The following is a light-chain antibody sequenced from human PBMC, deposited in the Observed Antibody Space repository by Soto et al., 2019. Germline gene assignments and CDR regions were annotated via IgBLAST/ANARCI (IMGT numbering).Light chain of an antibody. CDR1: QSVDTW. Sequence: DIQMTQFPSTLSASVGDRVTITCRASQSVDTWLAWYQQKPGKAPSLLIYRASSLESGVPSRFSGSGSGTESTLTIRSLKPDEFATYYCQQYNYYPRTFGQGTKVEVK. CDR2: RAS. V-gene: IGKV1-5*03. CDR3: QQYNYYPRT. J-gene: IGKJ1*01.